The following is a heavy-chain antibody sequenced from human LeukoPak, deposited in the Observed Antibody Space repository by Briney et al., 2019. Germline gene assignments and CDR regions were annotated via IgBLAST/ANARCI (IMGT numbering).Heavy chain of an antibody. CDR2: INHSGSS. CDR3: APRGDIEHSYVYGKWFDP. D-gene: IGHD5-18*01. Sequence: ETLSLTCAVYGGSFSAYYWTWIRQPPGKGLEWIGEINHSGSSNYNSSLRSRVTISVGTSYKQFSLRLSSVTAADTAVYYCAPRGDIEHSYVYGKWFDPWGQGTRVTVSS. V-gene: IGHV4-34*01. CDR1: GGSFSAYY. J-gene: IGHJ5*02.